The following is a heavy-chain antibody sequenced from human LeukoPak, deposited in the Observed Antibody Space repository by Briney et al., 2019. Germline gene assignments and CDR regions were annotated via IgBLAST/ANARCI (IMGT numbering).Heavy chain of an antibody. V-gene: IGHV3-33*01. CDR2: IWYDGSNK. D-gene: IGHD3-10*01. Sequence: GGSLRLSCAASGFTFSSYGMHWVRQAPGKGLEWVAVIWYDGSNKYYADSVKGRFTISRDNSKNTLYLQMNSLRAEDTAVYYCARDCLRSAWFLDYWGQGTLVTVSS. J-gene: IGHJ4*02. CDR1: GFTFSSYG. CDR3: ARDCLRSAWFLDY.